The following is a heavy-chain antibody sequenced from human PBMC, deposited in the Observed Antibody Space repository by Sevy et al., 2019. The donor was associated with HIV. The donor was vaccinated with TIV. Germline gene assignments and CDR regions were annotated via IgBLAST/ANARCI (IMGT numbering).Heavy chain of an antibody. CDR1: GFIFSSYV. V-gene: IGHV3-23*01. CDR3: EAIATAGRDY. CDR2: ISGSGVST. D-gene: IGHD6-13*01. Sequence: GGSLRLSCAASGFIFSSYVMSWVRQAPGKGLEWVSTISGSGVSTYYADSVKGRFTISRDNSKNTLDLQMNSLRAEDTAVYYCEAIATAGRDYWGQGTLVTVSS. J-gene: IGHJ4*02.